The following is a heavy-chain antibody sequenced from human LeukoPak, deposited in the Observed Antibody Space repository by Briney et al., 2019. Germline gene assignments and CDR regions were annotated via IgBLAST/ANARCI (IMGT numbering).Heavy chain of an antibody. CDR3: ARVTYYDILTGYYTGYYFDY. CDR1: GGSISNGGYY. D-gene: IGHD3-9*01. CDR2: IYYSGST. V-gene: IGHV4-31*03. J-gene: IGHJ4*02. Sequence: SETLSLNCTVSGGSISNGGYYWSWIRQHPGKGPEWIGYIYYSGSTYYNPSLKSRVTISVDTSKNQFSLKLSSVTAADTAVYYCARVTYYDILTGYYTGYYFDYWGQGTLVTVSS.